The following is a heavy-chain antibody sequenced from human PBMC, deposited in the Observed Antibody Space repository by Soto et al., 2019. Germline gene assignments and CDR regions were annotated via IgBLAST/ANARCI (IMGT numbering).Heavy chain of an antibody. CDR3: ARVGEAGWFYP. CDR2: IWYDGSNK. Sequence: QVQLVESGGGVVQPGRSLRLSCAASGFTFSSYGMHWVRQAPGKGLEWVAVIWYDGSNKYYADSVKGRFTISRDNSKNALYLQMNSLRAEDTAVYYCARVGEAGWFYPWGQGTLVTVSS. V-gene: IGHV3-33*01. CDR1: GFTFSSYG. D-gene: IGHD3-10*01. J-gene: IGHJ5*02.